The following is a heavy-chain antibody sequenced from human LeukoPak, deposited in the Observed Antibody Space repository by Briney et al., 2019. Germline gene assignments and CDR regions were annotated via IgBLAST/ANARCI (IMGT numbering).Heavy chain of an antibody. D-gene: IGHD2-2*01. Sequence: ASVKVSCKASGYTFTGYYMHWVRQAPGQGLEWMGWINPNSGGTNYAQKFQGRATMTRDTSISTAYMELSRLRSDDTAVYYCARAGLGYCSSTSCYGANWFDPWGQGTLVTVSS. J-gene: IGHJ5*02. V-gene: IGHV1-2*02. CDR2: INPNSGGT. CDR3: ARAGLGYCSSTSCYGANWFDP. CDR1: GYTFTGYY.